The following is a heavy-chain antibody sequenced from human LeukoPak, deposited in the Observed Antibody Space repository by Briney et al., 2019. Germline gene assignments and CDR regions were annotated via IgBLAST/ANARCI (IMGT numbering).Heavy chain of an antibody. CDR3: ARDRHSSVDY. Sequence: SGGSLRLSCAASGFTFSSYAMNWVRQAPGKGLEWVSSVSSSSTNKFYADSVKGRFTISRDDAKNSLYLQMNSLRVEDTAVYYCARDRHSSVDYWGQGTLVTVSS. J-gene: IGHJ4*02. D-gene: IGHD3-22*01. CDR2: VSSSSTNK. V-gene: IGHV3-21*01. CDR1: GFTFSSYA.